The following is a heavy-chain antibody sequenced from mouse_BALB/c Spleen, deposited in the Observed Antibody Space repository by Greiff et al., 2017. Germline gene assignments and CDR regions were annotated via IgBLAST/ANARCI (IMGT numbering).Heavy chain of an antibody. J-gene: IGHJ1*01. V-gene: IGHV14-3*02. Sequence: VKLQESGAELVKPGASVKLSCTASGFNIKDTYMHWVKQRPEQGLEWIGRIDPANGNTKYDPKFQGKATITADTSSNTAYLQLSSLTSEDTAVYYCASLYDYDWYFDVWGAGTTVTVSA. CDR2: IDPANGNT. CDR3: ASLYDYDWYFDV. CDR1: GFNIKDTY. D-gene: IGHD2-4*01.